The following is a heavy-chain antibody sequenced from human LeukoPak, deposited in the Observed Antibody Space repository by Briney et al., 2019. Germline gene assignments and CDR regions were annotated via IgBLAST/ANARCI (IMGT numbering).Heavy chain of an antibody. CDR1: GGSISSSSYY. V-gene: IGHV4-39*07. CDR3: ARDPVDSSGYYRVFDY. J-gene: IGHJ4*02. CDR2: IYYSGST. D-gene: IGHD3-22*01. Sequence: PSETLSLTCTVSGGSISSSSYYWGWIRQPPGKGLEWIGSIYYSGSTYYNPSLKSRVTISVDTSKNQFSLKLSSVTAADTAVYYCARDPVDSSGYYRVFDYWGQGTLVTVSS.